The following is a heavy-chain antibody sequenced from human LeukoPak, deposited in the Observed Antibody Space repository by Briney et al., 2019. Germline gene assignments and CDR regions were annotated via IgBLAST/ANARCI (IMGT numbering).Heavy chain of an antibody. CDR2: IKQDGSEK. CDR1: GFTFSSYW. J-gene: IGHJ4*02. CDR3: ARGKSGSYGTKGY. V-gene: IGHV3-7*01. Sequence: GGSLRLSCVPSGFTFSSYWMSWVRQAPGKGLEWVADIKQDGSEKYYVDAVKGRFTISRDNAKNALYLEMNSLRVEDRGVYYCARGKSGSYGTKGYWGQGTLVTVSS. D-gene: IGHD1-26*01.